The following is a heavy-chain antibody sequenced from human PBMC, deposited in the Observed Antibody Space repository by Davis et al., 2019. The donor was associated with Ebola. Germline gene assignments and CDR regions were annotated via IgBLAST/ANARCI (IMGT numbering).Heavy chain of an antibody. CDR2: IHYSGST. D-gene: IGHD6-25*01. CDR1: GGSISSGGYY. J-gene: IGHJ4*02. V-gene: IGHV4-31*03. Sequence: MPSETLSLTCTVSGGSISSGGYYWSWIRQHPGKGLEWIGYIHYSGSTYYNPSLKSRLTISVDTSKNQFSLKLSSATAADTAVYYCAREKGAAANFDYWGQGTLVTVSS. CDR3: AREKGAAANFDY.